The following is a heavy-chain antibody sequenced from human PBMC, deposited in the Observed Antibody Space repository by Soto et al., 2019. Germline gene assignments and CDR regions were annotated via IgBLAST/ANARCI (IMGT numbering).Heavy chain of an antibody. CDR1: GFTFSSYA. CDR3: AKILGYCSSTSCYEILDYYYGMDV. Sequence: GGSLRLSCAASGFTFSSYAMSWVRQAPGKRLEWVSAISGSGGSTYYADSVKGRFTISRDNSKNTLYLQMNSLRAEDTAVYYCAKILGYCSSTSCYEILDYYYGMDVWGQGTTVTVSS. J-gene: IGHJ6*02. D-gene: IGHD2-2*01. CDR2: ISGSGGST. V-gene: IGHV3-23*01.